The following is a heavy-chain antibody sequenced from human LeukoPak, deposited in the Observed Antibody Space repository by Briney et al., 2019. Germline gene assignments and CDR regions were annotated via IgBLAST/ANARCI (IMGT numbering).Heavy chain of an antibody. J-gene: IGHJ5*02. Sequence: SETLSLTCTVSGYSISSGYYWGWIRQPPGKGLEWIGSIYHSGSTYYNPSLKGRVTISVDTSKNQFSLKLSSVTAADTAVYYCARHGSLLWFGEKFWFDPWGQGTLVTVSS. CDR2: IYHSGST. D-gene: IGHD3-10*01. CDR3: ARHGSLLWFGEKFWFDP. CDR1: GYSISSGYY. V-gene: IGHV4-38-2*02.